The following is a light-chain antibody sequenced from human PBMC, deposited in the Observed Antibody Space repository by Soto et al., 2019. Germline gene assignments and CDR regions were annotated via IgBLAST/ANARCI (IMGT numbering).Light chain of an antibody. CDR2: AAT. CDR3: QVWASTAEFFV. V-gene: IGLV3-21*02. CDR1: KIGSKI. Sequence: SYDLTQPPSVSVAPGQTAKITCGGDKIGSKIVHWYKQRPGQAPVAVVFAATDRPSGIPDRISASRSGDTATLTISRVDDGDEADYYCQVWASTAEFFVFGSGTKVTVL. J-gene: IGLJ1*01.